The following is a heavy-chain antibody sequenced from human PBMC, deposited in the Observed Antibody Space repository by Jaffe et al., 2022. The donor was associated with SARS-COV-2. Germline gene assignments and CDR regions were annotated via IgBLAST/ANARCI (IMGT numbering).Heavy chain of an antibody. CDR3: AKMWELLGPPRDAFDI. CDR2: ISYDGSNK. Sequence: QVQLVESGGGVVQPGRSLRLSCAASGFTFSSYGMHWVRQAPGKGLEWVAVISYDGSNKYYADSVKGRFTISRDNSKNTLYLQMNSLRAEDTAVYYCAKMWELLGPPRDAFDIWGQGTMVTVSS. CDR1: GFTFSSYG. D-gene: IGHD1-26*01. J-gene: IGHJ3*02. V-gene: IGHV3-30*18.